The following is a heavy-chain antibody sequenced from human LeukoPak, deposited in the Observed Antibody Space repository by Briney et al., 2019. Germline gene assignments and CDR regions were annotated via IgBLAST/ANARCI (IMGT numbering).Heavy chain of an antibody. CDR2: IYTSGST. V-gene: IGHV4-61*02. CDR1: GGSISSGSYY. Sequence: SEALSLTCTVSGGSISSGSYYWSWIRQPAGKGLEWIGRIYTSGSTNYNPSLKSRVTISVDTSKNQFSLKLSSVTAADTAVYYCARGRPFSSIWPLFDYWGEGTLVTVSS. D-gene: IGHD6-13*01. J-gene: IGHJ4*02. CDR3: ARGRPFSSIWPLFDY.